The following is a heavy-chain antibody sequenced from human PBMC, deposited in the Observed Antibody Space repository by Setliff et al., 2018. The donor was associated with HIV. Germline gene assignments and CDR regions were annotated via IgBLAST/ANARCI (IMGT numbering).Heavy chain of an antibody. CDR3: SKTSEYNFYYYYMEV. CDR2: IKSKTDGGTT. CDR1: GFIFSNAW. Sequence: GGSLRLSCVGSGFIFSNAWMSWGRQAPGKGLGWVGRIKSKTDGGTTDYAAPVKARFTISSDDAKNTLYLQINSLKTEDTAVYYCSKTSEYNFYYYYMEVWGKGTTVTVSS. V-gene: IGHV3-15*01. J-gene: IGHJ6*03. D-gene: IGHD5-12*01.